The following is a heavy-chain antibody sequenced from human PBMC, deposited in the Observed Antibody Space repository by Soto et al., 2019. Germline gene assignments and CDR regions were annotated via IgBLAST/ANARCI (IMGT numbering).Heavy chain of an antibody. V-gene: IGHV3-7*03. Sequence: EVQLVDSGGDLVQPGGSLRLSCAASGFTFSTYWMSWVRQAPGKGLEWVANIDPDGSQKYYVDSVKGRFTISRDNAKNSLYLQMNSLRAEDTGVYYCARDMGPSGAYGYWGQGNLVTVSS. CDR2: IDPDGSQK. D-gene: IGHD1-26*01. J-gene: IGHJ4*02. CDR3: ARDMGPSGAYGY. CDR1: GFTFSTYW.